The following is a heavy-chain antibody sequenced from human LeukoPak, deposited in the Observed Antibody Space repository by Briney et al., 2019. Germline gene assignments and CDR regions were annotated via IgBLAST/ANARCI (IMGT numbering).Heavy chain of an antibody. CDR2: ISYDGSNK. Sequence: GGSLRLSCAASGFTFSSYAMHWVRQAPGKGLEWVAVISYDGSNKYYADSVKGRFTISRDNSKNTLYLQMNSLRAEDTAVYYCARDYYGSGSYRYWGQGTLVTVSS. CDR3: ARDYYGSGSYRY. D-gene: IGHD3-10*01. V-gene: IGHV3-30-3*01. J-gene: IGHJ4*02. CDR1: GFTFSSYA.